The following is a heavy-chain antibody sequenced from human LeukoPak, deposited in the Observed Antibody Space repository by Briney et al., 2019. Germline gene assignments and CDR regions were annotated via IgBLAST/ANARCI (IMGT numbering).Heavy chain of an antibody. D-gene: IGHD3-3*01. CDR1: GYTFTGYY. Sequence: ASVKVSCTASGYTFTGYYMHWVRQAPGQGLEWRGWINPNSGGTNYAQKFQGRVTMTRDTSISTAYMELSRLRSDDTAVYYCARGRDFWSGYYMPFDYWGQGTLVTVSS. V-gene: IGHV1-2*02. J-gene: IGHJ4*02. CDR2: INPNSGGT. CDR3: ARGRDFWSGYYMPFDY.